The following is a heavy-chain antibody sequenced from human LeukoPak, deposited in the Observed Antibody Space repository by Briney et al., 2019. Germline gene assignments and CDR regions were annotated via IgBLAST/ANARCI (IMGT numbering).Heavy chain of an antibody. CDR2: INPNSDDT. D-gene: IGHD1-26*01. V-gene: IGHV1-2*02. J-gene: IGHJ5*02. Sequence: GESLKISCKASGYIFTVYYMHWVRQAPGQGLEWMGWINPNSDDTNYAQKFQGRVTMTRDTSISTAYMELSRLTSDDTAVYYCARGASGSYYRDWFDPWGQGTLVTVSS. CDR1: GYIFTVYY. CDR3: ARGASGSYYRDWFDP.